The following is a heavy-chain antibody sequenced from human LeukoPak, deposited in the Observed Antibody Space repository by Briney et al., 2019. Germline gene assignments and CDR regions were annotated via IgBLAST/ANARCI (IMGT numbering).Heavy chain of an antibody. Sequence: GGSLKLSCAASGFIFSGSAMHWVRQASGKGLEWVGRIRSKANSYATAYAASVKGRFTLSRDDSKNTAYLQMDSLKTEDTAVYYCTSRGDSSGYSYPFDYWGQGTLVTVSS. CDR2: IRSKANSYAT. CDR1: GFIFSGSA. D-gene: IGHD3-22*01. CDR3: TSRGDSSGYSYPFDY. V-gene: IGHV3-73*01. J-gene: IGHJ4*02.